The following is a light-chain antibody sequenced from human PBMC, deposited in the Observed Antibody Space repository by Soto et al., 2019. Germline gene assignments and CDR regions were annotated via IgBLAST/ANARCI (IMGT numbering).Light chain of an antibody. V-gene: IGKV1-5*03. CDR3: QQFSDYPRT. CDR2: KAS. CDR1: ESISSY. Sequence: DIQMTQSPSTLSASVGDRVIITCRASESISSYLAWYQQKPGTAPKLLIYKASSLESGVPSRFSGSGSGTEFTLTISSLQPEDFATYYCQQFSDYPRTFGPGTKVDIK. J-gene: IGKJ1*01.